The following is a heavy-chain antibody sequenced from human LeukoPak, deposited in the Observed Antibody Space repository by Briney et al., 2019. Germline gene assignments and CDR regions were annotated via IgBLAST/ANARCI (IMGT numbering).Heavy chain of an antibody. CDR3: ARDRERLAQGYYDL. V-gene: IGHV3-30*04. D-gene: IGHD6-6*01. CDR2: ISYTGTFK. CDR1: GFTFSPFA. J-gene: IGHJ2*01. Sequence: GGSLRPSCAASGFTFSPFAMHWVRQAPGKGLGGVAAISYTGTFKYYTDSVEGRFTISKDNSKNTVYLQMSSLRPDETAVYYCARDRERLAQGYYDLWGRGTLVTVSS.